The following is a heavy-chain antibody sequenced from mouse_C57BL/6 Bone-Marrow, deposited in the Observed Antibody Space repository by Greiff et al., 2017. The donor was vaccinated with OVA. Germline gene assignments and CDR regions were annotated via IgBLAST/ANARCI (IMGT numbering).Heavy chain of an antibody. D-gene: IGHD2-2*01. Sequence: VQLQQSGAELVRPGASVKLSCTASGFNIKDYYMHWVKQRPEQGLEWIGRIDPEDGDTEYAPKFQGKATMTADTSSNTAYLQLSSLTSEDTAVYYCTTGVTRAWFADWGQGTLVTVSA. J-gene: IGHJ3*01. CDR3: TTGVTRAWFAD. CDR2: IDPEDGDT. V-gene: IGHV14-1*01. CDR1: GFNIKDYY.